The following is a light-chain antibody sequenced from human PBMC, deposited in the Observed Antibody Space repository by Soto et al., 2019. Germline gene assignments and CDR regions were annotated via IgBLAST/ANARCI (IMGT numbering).Light chain of an antibody. CDR3: MQGTHGPHT. V-gene: IGKV2-30*02. J-gene: IGKJ2*01. CDR2: QVS. Sequence: DVVKTQSPLSLPVTLGQPASISCRSSQSLVHNNGNTYLAWFQQRPGQSPRRLIYQVSNRDSGVPDRFSGSGSGTDFTLKISRVEAEDFGVYHCMQGTHGPHTFGQGTKLEIK. CDR1: QSLVHNNGNTY.